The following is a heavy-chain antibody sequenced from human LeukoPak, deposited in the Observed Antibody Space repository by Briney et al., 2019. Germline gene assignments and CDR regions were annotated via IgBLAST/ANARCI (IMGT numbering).Heavy chain of an antibody. CDR1: GGSFSSFV. J-gene: IGHJ6*03. Sequence: ASVKVSCKASGGSFSSFVITWVRQAPGQGLEWMGRIIPVLGVSNFAQKFQGRVTITADESTSTAYMELSSLRSEDTAVYYCASGGYSYGSYYYYYYMDVWGKGTTVTVSS. V-gene: IGHV1-69*04. CDR2: IIPVLGVS. D-gene: IGHD5-18*01. CDR3: ASGGYSYGSYYYYYYMDV.